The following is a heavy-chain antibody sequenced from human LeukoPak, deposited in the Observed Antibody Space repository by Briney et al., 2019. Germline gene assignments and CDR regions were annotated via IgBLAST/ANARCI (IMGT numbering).Heavy chain of an antibody. CDR3: ARDKGGEYCSSTSCYFGGWDY. D-gene: IGHD2-2*01. CDR2: IIPIFGTA. Sequence: SVKVSCKASGGTFSSYAISWVRQAPGQGLEWMGGIIPIFGTANYAQKFQGRVTITADESTSTAYMELSSLRSEDTAVYYCARDKGGEYCSSTSCYFGGWDYWGQGTLVTVSS. V-gene: IGHV1-69*13. J-gene: IGHJ4*02. CDR1: GGTFSSYA.